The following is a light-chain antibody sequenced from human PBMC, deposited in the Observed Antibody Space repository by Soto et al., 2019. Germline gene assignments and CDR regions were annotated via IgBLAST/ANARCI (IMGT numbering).Light chain of an antibody. V-gene: IGKV3-15*01. Sequence: EIVMTQSPATLSVSPGERATLSCRASQNILSNLAWYQQKPGQAPRLLIYGASTRATGIPARFSGSGSGTEFTLTISSLQYEDFEIYYCQQYNNWPITLGQGTRLEIK. CDR1: QNILSN. CDR2: GAS. J-gene: IGKJ5*01. CDR3: QQYNNWPIT.